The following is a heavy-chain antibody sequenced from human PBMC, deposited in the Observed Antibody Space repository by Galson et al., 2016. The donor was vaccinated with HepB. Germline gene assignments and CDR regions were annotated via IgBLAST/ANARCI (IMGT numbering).Heavy chain of an antibody. Sequence: LRLSCAASGFTFSSYSMNWVRQAPGKGLAWVSYISSSSRTIYYADSVKGRFTISRDNAKNSLYLQMNGLRAEDTAVYYCARETNSDWFFDLCGRGTLVTVSS. V-gene: IGHV3-48*01. J-gene: IGHJ2*01. D-gene: IGHD4-23*01. CDR3: ARETNSDWFFDL. CDR2: ISSSSRTI. CDR1: GFTFSSYS.